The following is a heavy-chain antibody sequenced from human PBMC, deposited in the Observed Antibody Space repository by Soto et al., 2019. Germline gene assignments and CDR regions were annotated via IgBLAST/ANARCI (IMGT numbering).Heavy chain of an antibody. D-gene: IGHD2-2*01. CDR2: INSDGSDT. V-gene: IGHV3-74*03. CDR3: TSSGGPSAINAFDF. CDR1: GFSFSSHW. J-gene: IGHJ3*01. Sequence: DVQLVESGGGSAQPGGSLTLSCEASGFSFSSHWMLWVRQAPGRGLMWVSRINSDGSDTMYADSVKGRFTISRDNAKNTVSLQMNCLRAEDTGLYYCTSSGGPSAINAFDFWGQGAMVTVSS.